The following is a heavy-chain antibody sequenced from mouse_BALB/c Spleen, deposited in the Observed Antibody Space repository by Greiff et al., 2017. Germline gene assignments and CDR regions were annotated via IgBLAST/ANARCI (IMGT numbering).Heavy chain of an antibody. CDR3: ARDYYGYGFAY. CDR2: INSNGGST. Sequence: EVHLVESGGGLVQPGGSLKLSCAASGFTFSSYGMSWVRQTPDKRLELVATINSNGGSTYYPDSVKGRFTISRDNAKNTLYLQMSSLKSEDTAMYYCARDYYGYGFAYWGQGTLVTVSA. D-gene: IGHD1-2*01. J-gene: IGHJ3*01. CDR1: GFTFSSYG. V-gene: IGHV5-6-3*01.